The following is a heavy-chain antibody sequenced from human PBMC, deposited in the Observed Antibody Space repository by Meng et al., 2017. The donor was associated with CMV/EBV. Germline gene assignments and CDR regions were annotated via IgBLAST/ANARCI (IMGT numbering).Heavy chain of an antibody. V-gene: IGHV4-34*01. CDR2: INHSGST. Sequence: CSVYGGSFRGYYWSWIRQPPGKGLEWIGEINHSGSTNYNPSLKSRVTISVDTSKNQFSLKLSSVTAADTAVYYCAREVVITSDWFDPWGQGTLVTVSS. J-gene: IGHJ5*02. CDR3: AREVVITSDWFDP. CDR1: GGSFRGYY. D-gene: IGHD3-22*01.